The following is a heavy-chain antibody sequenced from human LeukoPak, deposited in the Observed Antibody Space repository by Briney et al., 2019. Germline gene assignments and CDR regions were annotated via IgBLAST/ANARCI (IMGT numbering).Heavy chain of an antibody. CDR1: GYTFTSYY. CDR3: ARVPIMVRGVMRRYYFDY. J-gene: IGHJ4*02. V-gene: IGHV1-46*01. Sequence: GASVKVSCKASGYTFTSYYMHWVRQAPGQGLEWMGIINPSGGSTSYAQKFQGRVTMTRDTSTSTVYMELSSLRSEDTAVYYCARVPIMVRGVMRRYYFDYWGQGTLVTVSS. D-gene: IGHD3-10*01. CDR2: INPSGGST.